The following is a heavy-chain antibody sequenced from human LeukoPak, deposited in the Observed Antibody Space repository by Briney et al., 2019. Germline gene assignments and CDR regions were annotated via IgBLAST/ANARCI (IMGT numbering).Heavy chain of an antibody. V-gene: IGHV3-21*01. D-gene: IGHD3-10*01. CDR1: GFTVNNAW. Sequence: GGSLRLSCAASGFTVNNAWMSWVRQAPGKGLEWVSSISSSRSSIYYADSMKGRFTISRDNAKNSLYLQMNSLRAEDTAVYYCAKSFWWFGEFSPFDYWGQGTLVTVSS. J-gene: IGHJ4*02. CDR3: AKSFWWFGEFSPFDY. CDR2: ISSSRSSI.